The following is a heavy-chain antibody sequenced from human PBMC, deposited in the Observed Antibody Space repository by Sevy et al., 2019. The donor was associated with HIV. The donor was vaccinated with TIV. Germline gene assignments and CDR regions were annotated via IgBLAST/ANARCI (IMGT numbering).Heavy chain of an antibody. CDR1: GYSISSGYY. CDR3: ATLQPGIAVAGTGAFDI. Sequence: SETLSLTCAVSGYSISSGYYWGWIRQPPGKGLEWIGSIYHSGSTYYNPSLKSRVTISVDTSKNQFSLKLSSVTAADTAVYYCATLQPGIAVAGTGAFDIWGQGTMVTVSS. CDR2: IYHSGST. V-gene: IGHV4-38-2*01. J-gene: IGHJ3*02. D-gene: IGHD6-19*01.